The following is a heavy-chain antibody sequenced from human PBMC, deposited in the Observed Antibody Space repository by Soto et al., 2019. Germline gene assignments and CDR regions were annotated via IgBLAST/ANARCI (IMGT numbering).Heavy chain of an antibody. CDR1: GFTFSSYA. CDR3: ASIQWLPKPDY. Sequence: QVQLVESGGGVVQPGRSLRLSCAASGFTFSSYARHWVRQAPGKGLEWVAVISYDGSNKYYADSVKGRFTISRDNSKNTLYLQMNSLRAEDTAVYYCASIQWLPKPDYWGQGTLVTVSS. CDR2: ISYDGSNK. J-gene: IGHJ4*02. D-gene: IGHD6-19*01. V-gene: IGHV3-30-3*01.